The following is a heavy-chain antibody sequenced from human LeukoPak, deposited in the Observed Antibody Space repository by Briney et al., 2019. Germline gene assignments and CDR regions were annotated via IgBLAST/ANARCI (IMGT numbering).Heavy chain of an antibody. CDR1: GYTFTSYG. J-gene: IGHJ6*02. CDR2: ISAYNGNT. Sequence: ASVKVSCKASGYTFTSYGISWVRQAPGQGLEWMGWISAYNGNTNYAQKLQGRVTMTTDTSTSTAYMELRSLRSDDTAVYYCAAFQWAITGVVIHYHYGMDVWGQGTTVTVSS. CDR3: AAFQWAITGVVIHYHYGMDV. V-gene: IGHV1-18*01. D-gene: IGHD3-3*01.